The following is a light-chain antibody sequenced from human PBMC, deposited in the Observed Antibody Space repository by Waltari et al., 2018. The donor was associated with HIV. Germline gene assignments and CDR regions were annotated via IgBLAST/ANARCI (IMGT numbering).Light chain of an antibody. Sequence: DIQMTQSPSSLSASVGDRVTITCRASQGISNYLAWYQQKPGKVPKLLIYAASTLQSGGPSRFSDSGSGTDFTLTISSLQHEDVATYYCQKYNSAPLTFGGGTKVEIK. CDR2: AAS. J-gene: IGKJ4*01. CDR1: QGISNY. V-gene: IGKV1-27*01. CDR3: QKYNSAPLT.